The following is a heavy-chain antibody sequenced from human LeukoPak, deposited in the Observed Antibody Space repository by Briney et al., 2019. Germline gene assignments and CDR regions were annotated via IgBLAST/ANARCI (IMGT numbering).Heavy chain of an antibody. V-gene: IGHV3-23*01. D-gene: IGHD3-16*01. CDR3: AKDSSSYDWGYMDV. J-gene: IGHJ6*03. CDR2: IGGSDGRT. Sequence: PGGSLRLSCAACGFAFSTYAMRWVRQAPGKGLEWVSLIGGSDGRTRYADSVKGRFTISRDNPKNTLYLEMNSLRAEDTAVYYCAKDSSSYDWGYMDVWGKGTTVTISS. CDR1: GFAFSTYA.